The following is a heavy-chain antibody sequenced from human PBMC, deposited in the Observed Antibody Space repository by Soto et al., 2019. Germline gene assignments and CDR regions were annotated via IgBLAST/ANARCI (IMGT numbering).Heavy chain of an antibody. V-gene: IGHV4-31*03. J-gene: IGHJ4*02. CDR1: GGSISSGGYY. CDR2: IYYSGST. CDR3: ARELGYSYGYPRVDY. D-gene: IGHD5-18*01. Sequence: SATLSLTCTVSGGSISSGGYYWSWIRQHPGKVLEWIGYIYYSGSTYYNPSLKSRVTISVDTSKNQFSLKLSSVTAADTAVYYCARELGYSYGYPRVDYWGQGTLVTVSS.